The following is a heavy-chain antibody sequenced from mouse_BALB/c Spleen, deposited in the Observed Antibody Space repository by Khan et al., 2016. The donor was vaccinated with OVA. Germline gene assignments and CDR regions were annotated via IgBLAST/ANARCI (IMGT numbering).Heavy chain of an antibody. CDR3: VRDGAYHRNDGWFAY. CDR2: INPSNGYT. J-gene: IGHJ3*01. V-gene: IGHV1-4*01. Sequence: VQLQESGAELARPGASVKMSCKASGYTFTSYTIHWIKKRPGQGLEWIGYINPSNGYTNYNQKFKDKAKLTTDKSSTTAYLQLSSLTSDDSAVYNCVRDGAYHRNDGWFAYWGQGTLVTVSA. D-gene: IGHD2-14*01. CDR1: GYTFTSYT.